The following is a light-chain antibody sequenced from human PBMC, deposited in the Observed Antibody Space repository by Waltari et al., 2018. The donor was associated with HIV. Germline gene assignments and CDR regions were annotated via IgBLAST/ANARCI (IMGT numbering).Light chain of an antibody. CDR2: KDS. J-gene: IGLJ3*02. Sequence: SYELTQPPSVSVSPGQTARITCSGDALPKQYAYWYQQKPGQAPGLVIDKDSERPSGMPERLSGSSSGTTVTLTISGVQAEDEADYYCQSADSSGTYWVFGGGTKLTVL. V-gene: IGLV3-25*03. CDR1: ALPKQY. CDR3: QSADSSGTYWV.